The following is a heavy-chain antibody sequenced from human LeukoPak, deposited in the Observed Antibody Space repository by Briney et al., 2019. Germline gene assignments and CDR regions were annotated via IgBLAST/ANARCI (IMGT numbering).Heavy chain of an antibody. D-gene: IGHD4-17*01. Sequence: ASVKVSCKASGYTFSSYGISWVRQAPGQGLEWMGWISAYNGDTHYAQKFQGRVTMTTDTSTSTADMELRSRSSDNTAMSYCARRGGKNYGDYLLYYYYMDVWGKGTTVTVSS. V-gene: IGHV1-18*01. CDR2: ISAYNGDT. CDR1: GYTFSSYG. CDR3: ARRGGKNYGDYLLYYYYMDV. J-gene: IGHJ6*03.